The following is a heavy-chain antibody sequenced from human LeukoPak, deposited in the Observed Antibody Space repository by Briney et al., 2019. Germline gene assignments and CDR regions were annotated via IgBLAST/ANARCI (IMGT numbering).Heavy chain of an antibody. CDR3: ARDNALSHFDY. V-gene: IGHV3-33*01. J-gene: IGHJ4*02. CDR2: IWYDGSNK. CDR1: GFTFSSYG. Sequence: GGSLRLSCAASGFTFSSYGMHWVRQAPGKGLEWVAVIWYDGSNKYYADSVKGRFTISRDNSKNTLYLQMNSLRAEDTAVYYCARDNALSHFDYWGQGTLVTVYS.